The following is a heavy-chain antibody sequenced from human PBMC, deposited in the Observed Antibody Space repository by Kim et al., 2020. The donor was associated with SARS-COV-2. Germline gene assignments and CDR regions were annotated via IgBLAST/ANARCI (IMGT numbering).Heavy chain of an antibody. V-gene: IGHV1-2*06. D-gene: IGHD3-22*01. CDR1: GYTFTGYY. CDR2: INPNSGGT. Sequence: ASVKVSCKASGYTFTGYYMHWVRQAPGQGLELMGRINPNSGGTNYAQKFQGRVTMTRDTSISTAYMELSRLRSDDTAVYYCAIFNYYDSSGHIYYYYGMDVWGQGTTVTVSS. J-gene: IGHJ6*02. CDR3: AIFNYYDSSGHIYYYYGMDV.